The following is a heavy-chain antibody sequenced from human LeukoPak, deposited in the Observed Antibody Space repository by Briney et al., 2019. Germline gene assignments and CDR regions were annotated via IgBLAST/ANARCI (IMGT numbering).Heavy chain of an antibody. J-gene: IGHJ5*02. CDR3: ARDSKRAGSGSYGHWLDP. V-gene: IGHV1-69*05. CDR1: GYTITTYD. Sequence: SVMLSCTASGYTITTYDVNGVRQAAAPGLEWMGGIIPIFGTANYAQKFQGRVTITTDESTSTAYLELSSLRSEDTAVYYCARDSKRAGSGSYGHWLDPWGQGTLVTVSS. CDR2: IIPIFGTA. D-gene: IGHD3-10*01.